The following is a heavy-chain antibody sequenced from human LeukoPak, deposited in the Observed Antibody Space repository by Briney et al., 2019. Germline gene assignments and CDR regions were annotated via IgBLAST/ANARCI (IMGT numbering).Heavy chain of an antibody. Sequence: SETLSLTCTVSGGSISSSNYYWGWIRQPPGKGLEWIGIIYYSGSTYYNPSLKSRVTISVDTSKNQFSLKLSSVTAADTAVYYCAREDYDSSGYYYGQTPPIGNFDYWGQGTLVTVSS. J-gene: IGHJ4*02. CDR1: GGSISSSNYY. CDR2: IYYSGST. V-gene: IGHV4-39*07. D-gene: IGHD3-22*01. CDR3: AREDYDSSGYYYGQTPPIGNFDY.